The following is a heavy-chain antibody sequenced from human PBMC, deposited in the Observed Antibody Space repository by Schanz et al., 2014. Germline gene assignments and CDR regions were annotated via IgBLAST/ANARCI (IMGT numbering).Heavy chain of an antibody. CDR1: GFTVSSNH. V-gene: IGHV3-30-3*01. CDR3: ARDRGYCSGGSCLTFDY. Sequence: GQLAESGGGLVQPGGSLRLSCAVSGFTVSSNHMSWVRQAPGKGLEWVAVISYDGSNKYYADSVKGRFTISRDNSKNTLYLQMNTLRAEDTAVYYCARDRGYCSGGSCLTFDYWGQGTLVNVSS. J-gene: IGHJ4*02. D-gene: IGHD2-15*01. CDR2: ISYDGSNK.